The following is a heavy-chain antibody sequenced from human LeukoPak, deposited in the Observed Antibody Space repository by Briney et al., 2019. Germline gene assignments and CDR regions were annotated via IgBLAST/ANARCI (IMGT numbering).Heavy chain of an antibody. D-gene: IGHD3-10*01. V-gene: IGHV3-15*01. CDR1: GLTLCYSW. CDR3: TTHSRPGSLYNIFGH. Sequence: GGSLTLSSAASGLTLCYSWMSWVRQAPGKGLEWVARIKSIVDGGTRDYAAPVKGRFSASRDDSSNTLFLQVNSLKTEDAAVYYCTTHSRPGSLYNIFGHWGRGTLVTVSS. J-gene: IGHJ4*02. CDR2: IKSIVDGGTR.